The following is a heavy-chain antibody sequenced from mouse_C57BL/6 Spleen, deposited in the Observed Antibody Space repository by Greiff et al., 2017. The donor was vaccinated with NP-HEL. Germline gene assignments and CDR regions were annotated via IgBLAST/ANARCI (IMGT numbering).Heavy chain of an antibody. J-gene: IGHJ4*01. V-gene: IGHV5-17*01. CDR3: ARRTTTVVGGYAMDY. CDR1: GFTFSDYG. Sequence: EVQVVESGGGLVKPGGSLKLSCAASGFTFSDYGMHWVRQAPEKGLEWVAYISSGSSTIYYADTVKGRFTISRDNAKNTLFLQMTSLRSEDTAMYYCARRTTTVVGGYAMDYWGQGTSVTVSS. D-gene: IGHD1-1*01. CDR2: ISSGSSTI.